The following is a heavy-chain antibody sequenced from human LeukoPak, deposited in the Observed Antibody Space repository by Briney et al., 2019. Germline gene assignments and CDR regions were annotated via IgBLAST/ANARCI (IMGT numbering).Heavy chain of an antibody. D-gene: IGHD1-26*01. J-gene: IGHJ4*02. CDR1: GGSFSGYY. CDR2: INHSGST. V-gene: IGHV4-34*01. Sequence: PSETLSLTCAVYGGSFSGYYWSWIRQPPGKGLEWIGEINHSGSTNYNPSLKSRVTISVDTSKNQFSLKLSSVTAADTAVYYCARGPIVGAALRYWGQGTLVTVSS. CDR3: ARGPIVGAALRY.